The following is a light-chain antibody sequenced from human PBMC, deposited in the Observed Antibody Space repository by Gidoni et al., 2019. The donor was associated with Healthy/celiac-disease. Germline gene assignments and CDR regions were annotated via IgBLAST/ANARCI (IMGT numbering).Light chain of an antibody. J-gene: IGKJ1*01. Sequence: EIVLTQSPATLSLSPGERATLSCRASQSVRSYLAWYQQKPGQAPRLLIYDASNRATGIPARFSGSGSGTDFTLTISSLEPEDFAVYYCQQRETFGQGTKVEIK. CDR3: QQRET. CDR2: DAS. CDR1: QSVRSY. V-gene: IGKV3-11*01.